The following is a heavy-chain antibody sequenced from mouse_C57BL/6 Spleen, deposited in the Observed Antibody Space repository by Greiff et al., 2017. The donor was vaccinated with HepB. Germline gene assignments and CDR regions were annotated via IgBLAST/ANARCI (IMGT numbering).Heavy chain of an antibody. Sequence: EVKLVESGGGLVKPGGSLKLSCAASGFTFSSYTMSWVRQTPEKRLEWVATISGGGGNTYYPDSVKGRFTISRDNAKNTLYLQMSSLRSEDTALYYCARPGGSSPAWFAYWGQGTLVTVSA. J-gene: IGHJ3*01. CDR2: ISGGGGNT. D-gene: IGHD1-1*01. CDR3: ARPGGSSPAWFAY. V-gene: IGHV5-9*01. CDR1: GFTFSSYT.